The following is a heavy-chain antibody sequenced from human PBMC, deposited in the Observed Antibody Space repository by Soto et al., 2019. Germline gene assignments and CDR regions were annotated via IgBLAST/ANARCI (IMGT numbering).Heavy chain of an antibody. CDR3: ARDWRTGADGIDF. V-gene: IGHV3-23*01. CDR2: ITKSGDKT. Sequence: GESLKISCAASGFTFSTYAMSWVRQAPGKGLEWVSSITKSGDKTYFADSAKGRFTISRDNSENTLDLQMNSLRVDDTAIYYCARDWRTGADGIDFWGQGTLVTVSS. D-gene: IGHD3-3*01. J-gene: IGHJ4*02. CDR1: GFTFSTYA.